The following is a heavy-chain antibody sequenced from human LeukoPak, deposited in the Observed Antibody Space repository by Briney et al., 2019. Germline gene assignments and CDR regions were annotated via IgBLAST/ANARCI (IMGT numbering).Heavy chain of an antibody. CDR1: GYTLTELS. CDR3: ARDWYGMDV. J-gene: IGHJ6*02. Sequence: GASVKASCKVSGYTLTELSMHWVRQAPGKGLEWMGWISAYNGNTNYAQKLQGRVTMTTDTSTSTAYMELRSLRSDDTAVYYCARDWYGMDVWGQGTTVTVSS. V-gene: IGHV1-18*01. CDR2: ISAYNGNT.